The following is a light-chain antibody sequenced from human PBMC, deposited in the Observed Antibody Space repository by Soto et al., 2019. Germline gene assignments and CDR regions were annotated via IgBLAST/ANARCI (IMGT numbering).Light chain of an antibody. CDR2: GAS. CDR3: QQYGSSPLCT. Sequence: EIVLTQSPGTLSLSPGERATLSCRASQSVSSSYLAWYQQKPGQAPRLLIYGASSRATGIPDRFSGSGSGTDFTLTISRLEPEDFAVYYCQQYGSSPLCTLGPGTTGDIK. CDR1: QSVSSSY. J-gene: IGKJ3*01. V-gene: IGKV3-20*01.